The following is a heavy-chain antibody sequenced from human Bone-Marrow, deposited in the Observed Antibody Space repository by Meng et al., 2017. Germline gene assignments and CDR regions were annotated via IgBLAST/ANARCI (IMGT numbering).Heavy chain of an antibody. V-gene: IGHV1-3*01. Sequence: ASAKVSCKASGYTFTSYAMLWVRQAPGQRLEWMGWINAGNGNTKYSQKFQGRVTITRDTSASTAYMELSSLRSEDTAVYYCSRGAKFTPPKPNWFDPWGQGTLVTVSS. CDR1: GYTFTSYA. D-gene: IGHD1-14*01. CDR3: SRGAKFTPPKPNWFDP. J-gene: IGHJ5*02. CDR2: INAGNGNT.